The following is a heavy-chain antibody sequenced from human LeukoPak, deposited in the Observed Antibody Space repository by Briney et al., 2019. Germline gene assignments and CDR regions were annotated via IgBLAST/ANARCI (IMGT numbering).Heavy chain of an antibody. CDR3: ARASYYYGSGIGGLLYDY. CDR2: IIPIFGTA. Sequence: SVKVSCKASGGTFSSFAISWVRQAPGQGLEWMGGIIPIFGTANYAQKFQGRVTITADESTSTAYMELSSLRSEDTAVYYCARASYYYGSGIGGLLYDYWGQGTLVTVSS. V-gene: IGHV1-69*13. D-gene: IGHD3-10*01. CDR1: GGTFSSFA. J-gene: IGHJ4*02.